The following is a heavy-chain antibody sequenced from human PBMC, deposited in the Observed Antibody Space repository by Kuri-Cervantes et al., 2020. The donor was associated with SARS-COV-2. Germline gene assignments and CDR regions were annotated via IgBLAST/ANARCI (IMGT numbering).Heavy chain of an antibody. CDR1: GGSISSSSYY. V-gene: IGHV4-39*07. CDR3: ASPGGWLQPDRLFDR. CDR2: IYYSGST. J-gene: IGHJ4*02. D-gene: IGHD5-24*01. Sequence: GSLRLSCTVSGGSISSSSYYWGWIRQPPGKGLEWIGSIYYSGSTYYNPSLKSRVTISVDTSKNQFSLKLSSVTAADTAVYYCASPGGWLQPDRLFDRWGQGTLATVPS.